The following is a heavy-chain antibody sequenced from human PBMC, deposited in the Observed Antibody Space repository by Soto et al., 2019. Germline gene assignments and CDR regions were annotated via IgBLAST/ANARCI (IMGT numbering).Heavy chain of an antibody. CDR2: IIPILGIA. J-gene: IGHJ2*01. CDR1: GGTFSSYT. Sequence: SVKVSCKASGGTFSSYTISWVRQAPGQGLEWMGRIIPILGIANYAQKFQGRVTITADKSTSTAYMELSSLRSEDTAVYYCARAFMVRGVIGWYFDLWGRGTLVTVSA. D-gene: IGHD3-10*01. V-gene: IGHV1-69*02. CDR3: ARAFMVRGVIGWYFDL.